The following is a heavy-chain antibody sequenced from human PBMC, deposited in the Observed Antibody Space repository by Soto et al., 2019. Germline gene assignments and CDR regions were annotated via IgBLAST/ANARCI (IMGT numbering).Heavy chain of an antibody. CDR3: ASQLVVPAASAT. Sequence: SQTLPLTWTVSYGSISSVGYHWSWIRQHPGKGLEWIGYIYYSGSTYYNPSLKSRVTISVDTSKNQFSLKLSSVTAADTAVYYCASQLVVPAASATWGQGTLVTVSS. J-gene: IGHJ5*02. V-gene: IGHV4-31*02. CDR2: IYYSGST. CDR1: YGSISSVGYH. D-gene: IGHD2-2*01.